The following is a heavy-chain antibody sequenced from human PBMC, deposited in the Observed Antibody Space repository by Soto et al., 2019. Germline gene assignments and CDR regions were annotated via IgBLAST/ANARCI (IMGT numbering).Heavy chain of an antibody. CDR1: GFTFSSYA. CDR2: ISYDGSNK. J-gene: IGHJ4*02. D-gene: IGHD3-22*01. Sequence: GGSLRLSCAASGFTFSSYAMHWVRQAPGKGLEWVAVISYDGSNKYYADSVKGRFTISRDNSKNTLYLQMNSLRAEDTAVYYCARNANSSGRGLDYWGQGTLVTVSS. V-gene: IGHV3-30-3*01. CDR3: ARNANSSGRGLDY.